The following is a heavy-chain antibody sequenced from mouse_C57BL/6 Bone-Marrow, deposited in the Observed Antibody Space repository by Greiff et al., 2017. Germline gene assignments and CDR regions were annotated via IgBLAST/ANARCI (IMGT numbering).Heavy chain of an antibody. CDR1: GYTFTSYW. V-gene: IGHV1-59*01. CDR2: IDPSDSYT. CDR3: AREGIYYYGRNY. J-gene: IGHJ2*01. Sequence: QVQLKQPGAELVRPGTSVKLSCKASGYTFTSYWMHWVKQRPGQGLEWIGVIDPSDSYTNYNQKFKGKATLTVDTSSSTAYMQLSSLTSEDSAVYDCAREGIYYYGRNYWGQGTTLTVSS. D-gene: IGHD1-1*01.